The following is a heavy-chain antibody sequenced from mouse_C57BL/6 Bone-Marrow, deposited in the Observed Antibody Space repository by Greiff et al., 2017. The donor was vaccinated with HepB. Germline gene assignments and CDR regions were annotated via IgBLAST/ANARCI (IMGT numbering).Heavy chain of an antibody. D-gene: IGHD2-5*01. J-gene: IGHJ4*01. CDR1: GYTFTGYL. CDR2: ILPGSGST. CDR3: ARWDYSNYEGGAMDY. V-gene: IGHV1-9*01. Sequence: VQRVESGAELMKPGASVKLSCKATGYTFTGYLIEWVKQRPGHGLEWIGEILPGSGSTNYNEKFKGKATFTADTSSNTAYMQLSSLTTEDSAIYYCARWDYSNYEGGAMDYWGQGTSVTVSS.